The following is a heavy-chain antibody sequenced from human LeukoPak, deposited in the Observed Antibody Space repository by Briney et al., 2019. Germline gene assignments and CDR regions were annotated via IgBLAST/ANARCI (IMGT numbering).Heavy chain of an antibody. Sequence: GGSLRLPCAASGFTFSSDWMHWVRQVPGKGPVWVSRINGDGSSTNYADSVKGRFTISRDNAKNTLYLQMNSLRAEDTAVYYCARRAAEGGFYGSWGQGTLVTVSS. CDR3: ARRAAEGGFYGS. CDR1: GFTFSSDW. V-gene: IGHV3-74*01. CDR2: INGDGSST. J-gene: IGHJ5*02. D-gene: IGHD6-13*01.